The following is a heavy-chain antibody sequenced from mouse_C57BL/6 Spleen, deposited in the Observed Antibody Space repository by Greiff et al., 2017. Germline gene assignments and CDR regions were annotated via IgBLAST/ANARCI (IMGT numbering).Heavy chain of an antibody. D-gene: IGHD2-12*01. CDR2: INPNNGGT. V-gene: IGHV1-26*01. CDR1: GYTFTDYY. J-gene: IGHJ2*01. CDR3: ARWGLLSFDY. Sequence: EVQLQQSGPELVKPGASVKISCKASGYTFTDYYMNWVKRSHGKSLEWIGDINPNNGGTSYNQKFKGKATLTVDKSSSTAYMELRSLTSEDSAVYYCARWGLLSFDYWGQGTTLTVSS.